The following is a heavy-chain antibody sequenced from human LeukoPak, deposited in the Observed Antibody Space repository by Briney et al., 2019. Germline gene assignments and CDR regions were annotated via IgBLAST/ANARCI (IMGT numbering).Heavy chain of an antibody. CDR3: AREDYDILTGYYYFDY. V-gene: IGHV4-59*01. CDR2: IYYSGST. Sequence: SETLSLTCTVSGGSISSYYWSWIRQPPGKGLAWNGYIYYSGSTNYNPSLKSRVTISVDTSKNQFSLKLSSVTAADTAVYYCAREDYDILTGYYYFDYWGQGTLVTVSS. J-gene: IGHJ4*02. CDR1: GGSISSYY. D-gene: IGHD3-9*01.